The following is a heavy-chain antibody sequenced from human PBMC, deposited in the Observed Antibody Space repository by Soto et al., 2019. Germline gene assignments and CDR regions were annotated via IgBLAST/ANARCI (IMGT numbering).Heavy chain of an antibody. CDR2: ISSSSSTI. Sequence: GGSLRLSCAASGFTFSSYSMNWVRQAPGKGLEWVSYISSSSSTIYYADSVKGRFTISRDNAKNSLYLQMNSLRAEDTAVYYCARDSMTGLIWFDPWGQGTLVTVSS. D-gene: IGHD3-9*01. J-gene: IGHJ5*02. V-gene: IGHV3-48*01. CDR1: GFTFSSYS. CDR3: ARDSMTGLIWFDP.